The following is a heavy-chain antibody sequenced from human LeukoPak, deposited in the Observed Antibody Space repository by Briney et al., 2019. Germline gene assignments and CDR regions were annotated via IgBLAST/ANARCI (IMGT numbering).Heavy chain of an antibody. D-gene: IGHD3-3*01. CDR2: ISGSGGST. CDR3: AKDPGDYDFWSGH. V-gene: IGHV3-23*01. CDR1: GFTFSSYA. Sequence: GGSLRLSCAASGFTFSSYAMSWVRQAPGKGLDWVSAISGSGGSTYYADSVKGRFTISRDNSKNTLYLQMNSLRAEDTAVYYCAKDPGDYDFWSGHWGQGTLVTVSS. J-gene: IGHJ4*02.